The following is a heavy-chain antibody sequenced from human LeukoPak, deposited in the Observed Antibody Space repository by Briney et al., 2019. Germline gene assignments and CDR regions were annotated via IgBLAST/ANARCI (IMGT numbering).Heavy chain of an antibody. J-gene: IGHJ5*02. CDR1: GYTFTDYY. V-gene: IGHV1-69-2*01. D-gene: IGHD2-2*01. Sequence: GASVKVSCKASGYTFTDYYMHWVQQAPGKGLEWMGRVDPEDGETIYAEKFQGRVTITADTSTDTAYMELSSLRSEDTAVYYCATSPSLPAALKVNWFDPWGQGTLVTVSS. CDR2: VDPEDGET. CDR3: ATSPSLPAALKVNWFDP.